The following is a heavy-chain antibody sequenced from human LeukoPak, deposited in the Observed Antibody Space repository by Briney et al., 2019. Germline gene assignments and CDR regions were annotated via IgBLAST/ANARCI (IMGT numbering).Heavy chain of an antibody. CDR3: ARVVVTGTFYYYYMDV. D-gene: IGHD1-7*01. V-gene: IGHV3-66*02. CDR2: IYSGGST. CDR1: GFTFSSNY. J-gene: IGHJ6*03. Sequence: GGSLRLSCAASGFTFSSNYMSWVRQAPGKGLEWVSVIYSGGSTYYADSVKGRFTISRDNSKNTLYLQMNSLRAEDTAVYYCARVVVTGTFYYYYMDVWGKGTTVTVSS.